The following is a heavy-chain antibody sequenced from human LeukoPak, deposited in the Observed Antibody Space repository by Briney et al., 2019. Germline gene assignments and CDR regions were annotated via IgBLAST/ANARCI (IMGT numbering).Heavy chain of an antibody. Sequence: SVKVSCKASGGTFSSYAISWVRQAPGQGLEWMGRIIPILGIANYAQKFQGRVTITADKSTSTAYMELRSLRSDDTAVYYCARDPNQGYYYGSGSYYDYWGQGTLVTVSS. CDR1: GGTFSSYA. D-gene: IGHD3-10*01. J-gene: IGHJ4*02. CDR3: ARDPNQGYYYGSGSYYDY. CDR2: IIPILGIA. V-gene: IGHV1-69*04.